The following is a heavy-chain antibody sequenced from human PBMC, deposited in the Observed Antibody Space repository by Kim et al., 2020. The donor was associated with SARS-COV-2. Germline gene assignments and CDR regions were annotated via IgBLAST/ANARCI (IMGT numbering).Heavy chain of an antibody. CDR1: GFTFGDYA. J-gene: IGHJ4*02. CDR2: IRSKAYGGTT. CDR3: TRQNNWNDGGHFDY. Sequence: GGSLRLSCTASGFTFGDYAMSWVRQAPGKGLEWVGFIRSKAYGGTTEYAASVKGRFTISRDDSKSIAYLQMNSLKTEDTAVYYCTRQNNWNDGGHFDYWGQGTLVTVSS. D-gene: IGHD1-1*01. V-gene: IGHV3-49*04.